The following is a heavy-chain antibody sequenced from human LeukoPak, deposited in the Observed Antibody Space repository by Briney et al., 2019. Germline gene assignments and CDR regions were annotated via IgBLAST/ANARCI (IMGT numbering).Heavy chain of an antibody. V-gene: IGHV4-61*02. CDR3: ARGYDFWSGTFDY. D-gene: IGHD3-3*01. CDR2: IYTSGST. J-gene: IGHJ4*02. CDR1: GGSISSGSYY. Sequence: PSQTLSLTCTVSGGSISSGSYYWSWIRQPAGKGLEWIGRIYTSGSTNYNPSLKSRVTISVDTSKNQFSQKLSSVTAADTAVYYCARGYDFWSGTFDYWGQGTLVTVSS.